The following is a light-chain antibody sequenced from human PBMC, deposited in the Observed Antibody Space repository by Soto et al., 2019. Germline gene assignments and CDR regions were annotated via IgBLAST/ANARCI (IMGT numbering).Light chain of an antibody. CDR1: QTISSW. Sequence: DIQITQSPSTLSVSVGDRVTITCRASQTISSWLAWYQQKPVKAPKLLIYKASTLKSGVPSRFSGSGSGTEFTLTISSLQPDDFATYYCQHYNSYSEAFGQGTKVDIK. J-gene: IGKJ1*01. CDR2: KAS. CDR3: QHYNSYSEA. V-gene: IGKV1-5*03.